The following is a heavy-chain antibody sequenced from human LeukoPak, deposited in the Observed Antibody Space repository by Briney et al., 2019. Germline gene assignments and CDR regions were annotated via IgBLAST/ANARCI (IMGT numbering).Heavy chain of an antibody. D-gene: IGHD2-2*01. J-gene: IGHJ4*02. CDR3: AKDIVVVPAYLDY. CDR1: GFTFSSYA. V-gene: IGHV3-23*01. Sequence: GGSLRLSCAASGFTFSSYAMSWVRQAPGKGLEWVSAISGSGGSTYYADSVKGRFTISRDNSKSTLYLQMNSLRAEDTAVYYCAKDIVVVPAYLDYWGQGTLVTVSS. CDR2: ISGSGGST.